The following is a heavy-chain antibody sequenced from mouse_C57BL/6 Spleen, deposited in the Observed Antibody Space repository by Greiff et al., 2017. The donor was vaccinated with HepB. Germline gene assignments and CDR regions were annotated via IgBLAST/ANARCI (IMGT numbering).Heavy chain of an antibody. V-gene: IGHV5-4*03. CDR3: ARQTAQAEGYAMDY. CDR2: ISDGGSYT. Sequence: EVMLVESGGGLVKPGGSLKLSCAASGFTFSSYAMSWVRQTPEKRLEWVATISDGGSYTYYPDNVKGRFTISRDNAKNNLYLQMSHLKSEDTAMYYCARQTAQAEGYAMDYWGQGASVTVSS. J-gene: IGHJ4*01. D-gene: IGHD3-2*02. CDR1: GFTFSSYA.